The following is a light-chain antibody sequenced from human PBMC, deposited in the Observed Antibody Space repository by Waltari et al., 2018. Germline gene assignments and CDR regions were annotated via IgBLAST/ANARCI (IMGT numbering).Light chain of an antibody. CDR3: QQYNTYPWT. V-gene: IGKV1-5*03. CDR2: KAS. CDR1: QSTSSF. J-gene: IGKJ1*01. Sequence: DIQMTQSPSTLSASVGDRVTITCRASQSTSSFLAWYKQKPGKAPKLLIYKASSLESGVPSRFSGSGSGTEFTLTISRLQPDDFATYYCQQYNTYPWTFGQGTKVEIK.